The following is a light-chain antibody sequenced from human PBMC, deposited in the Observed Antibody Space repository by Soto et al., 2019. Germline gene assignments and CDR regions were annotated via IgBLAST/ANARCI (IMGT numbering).Light chain of an antibody. CDR1: SGHSSYA. CDR2: LDYDGSH. CDR3: QTWGTGIHVV. V-gene: IGLV4-69*01. Sequence: QLVLTQSPSASASLGASVKLTCTLSSGHSSYAIAWHQQQPEKGPRYLMKLDYDGSHTKGDAIPDRFSGSSSGAEHYLTISSLQSEDEADYYCQTWGTGIHVVFGGGTKLTVL. J-gene: IGLJ2*01.